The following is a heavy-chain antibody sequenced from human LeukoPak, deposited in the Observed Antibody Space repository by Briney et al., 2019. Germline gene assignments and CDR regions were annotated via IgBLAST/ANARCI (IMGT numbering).Heavy chain of an antibody. CDR3: AKDRGYCSGGSCYSFYFDY. J-gene: IGHJ4*02. D-gene: IGHD2-15*01. V-gene: IGHV3-30*18. CDR2: ISYHGSNK. CDR1: GCTFSSYG. Sequence: GGSLRLSCAGSGCTFSSYGMHWVRQAPGKGLEWVAVISYHGSNKYYADSVKGRFTISRDNSKNTLYLQMNSLRAEDTAVYYCAKDRGYCSGGSCYSFYFDYWGQGTLVTVSS.